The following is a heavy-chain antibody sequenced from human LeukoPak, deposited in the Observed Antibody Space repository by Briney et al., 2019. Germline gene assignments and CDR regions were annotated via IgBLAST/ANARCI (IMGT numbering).Heavy chain of an antibody. J-gene: IGHJ5*02. CDR1: GFTFSSYA. Sequence: SGGSLRLSCAASGFTFSSYAMSWVRQAPGKGLEWVSAISGSGGSTYYADSVKGRFTISRDNSKNTLYLQMNSLRAEDTAVYYCAKDRGYCSGGSCPTFDPWGQGTLVTVSS. V-gene: IGHV3-23*01. CDR2: ISGSGGST. D-gene: IGHD2-15*01. CDR3: AKDRGYCSGGSCPTFDP.